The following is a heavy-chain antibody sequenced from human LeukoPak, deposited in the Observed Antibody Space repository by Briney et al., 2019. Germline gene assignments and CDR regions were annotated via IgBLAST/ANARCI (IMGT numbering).Heavy chain of an antibody. Sequence: PGSSVKVSCKASGGTFSSYAISWVRQAPGRGLEWMGGIIPIFGTANYAQKFQGRATITTDESTSTAYMELSSLRSEDTAVYYCARDSTLNYYYDSSGLNYYYYMDVWGKGTTVTVSS. V-gene: IGHV1-69*05. CDR1: GGTFSSYA. CDR3: ARDSTLNYYYDSSGLNYYYYMDV. CDR2: IIPIFGTA. D-gene: IGHD3-22*01. J-gene: IGHJ6*03.